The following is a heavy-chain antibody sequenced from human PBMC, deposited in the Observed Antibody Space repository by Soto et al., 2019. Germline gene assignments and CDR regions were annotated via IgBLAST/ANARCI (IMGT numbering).Heavy chain of an antibody. CDR3: TTDIIRCGGDCYSSDAFDI. Sequence: GGSLRLSCAASGFTFSNAWMSWVRQAPGKGLEWVGRIKSKTDGGTTDYAAPVKGRFTISRDDSKNTLYLQMNSLKTEDTAVYYCTTDIIRCGGDCYSSDAFDIWGQGTMVTVSS. D-gene: IGHD2-21*02. V-gene: IGHV3-15*01. CDR1: GFTFSNAW. CDR2: IKSKTDGGTT. J-gene: IGHJ3*02.